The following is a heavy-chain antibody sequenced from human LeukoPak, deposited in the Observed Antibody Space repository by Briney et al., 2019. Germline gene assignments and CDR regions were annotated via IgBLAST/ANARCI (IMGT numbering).Heavy chain of an antibody. CDR3: ARGGGSSSSALDY. V-gene: IGHV4-34*01. CDR2: INHSGST. D-gene: IGHD6-6*01. CDR1: GGSFSGYY. J-gene: IGHJ4*02. Sequence: SETLSLTCAAYGGSFSGYYWSWIRQPPGKGLEWIGEINHSGSTNYNPSLESRVTISVDTSKNQFSLKLSSVTAADTAVYYCARGGGSSSSALDYWGQGTLVTVSS.